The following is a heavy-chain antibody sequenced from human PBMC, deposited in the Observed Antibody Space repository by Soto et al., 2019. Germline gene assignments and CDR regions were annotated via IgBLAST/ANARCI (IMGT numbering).Heavy chain of an antibody. CDR2: ILADDSDR. D-gene: IGHD4-17*01. Sequence: QVHLVESGGGVVQPGRSLRLSCAASGFTFSRYGMHWVRQAPGKGLAWLAVILADDSDRDYADSVKGRFSISRDNSKNSLYLQMNSLRAVDTAVYYGARDDDFGDNGFKYWGQGTLVSVSS. J-gene: IGHJ4*02. V-gene: IGHV3-33*01. CDR1: GFTFSRYG. CDR3: ARDDDFGDNGFKY.